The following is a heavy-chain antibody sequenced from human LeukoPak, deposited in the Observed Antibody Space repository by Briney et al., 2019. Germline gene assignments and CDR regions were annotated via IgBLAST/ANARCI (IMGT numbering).Heavy chain of an antibody. V-gene: IGHV4-59*08. Sequence: SETLSLTCTVSGGSISSYYWSWIRQPPGKGQEWIGYIYYSGSTNYNPSLKSRVTISVDTSKNQFSLKLSSVTAADTAVYYCARLPSGLAAAVPPRHGYWGQGTLVTVSS. J-gene: IGHJ4*02. D-gene: IGHD6-13*01. CDR1: GGSISSYY. CDR2: IYYSGST. CDR3: ARLPSGLAAAVPPRHGY.